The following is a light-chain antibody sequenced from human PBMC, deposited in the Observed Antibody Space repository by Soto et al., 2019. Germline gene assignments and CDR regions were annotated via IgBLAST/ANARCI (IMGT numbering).Light chain of an antibody. V-gene: IGLV4-69*01. CDR2: LSSDGSH. J-gene: IGLJ2*01. Sequence: QPVLTQSPSASASLGASVKLTCTLSSGHSSYAIAWHQQQPEKGPRYLMKLSSDGSHIKGDGIPDRFSGSSSGAERYLTISSLQSEDEADYYCQTWDTGIRVFGGGTKLTVL. CDR3: QTWDTGIRV. CDR1: SGHSSYA.